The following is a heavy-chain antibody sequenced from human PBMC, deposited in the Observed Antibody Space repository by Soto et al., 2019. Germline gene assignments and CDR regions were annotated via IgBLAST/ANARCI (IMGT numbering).Heavy chain of an antibody. J-gene: IGHJ6*02. CDR3: ARDLDIVSTAYHYGMDV. D-gene: IGHD5-12*01. CDR1: GFTFSSYA. V-gene: IGHV3-30-3*01. CDR2: ISYDGSNK. Sequence: AGGSLRLSCAASGFTFSSYAMHWVRQAPGKGLEWVAVISYDGSNKYYADSVKGRFTISRDNSKNTLYLHMNSLRAEDTAVYYCARDLDIVSTAYHYGMDVWGQGXTVTVYS.